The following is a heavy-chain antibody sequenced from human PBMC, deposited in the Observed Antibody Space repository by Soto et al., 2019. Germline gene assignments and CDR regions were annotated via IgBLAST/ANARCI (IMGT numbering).Heavy chain of an antibody. CDR1: GYTFTNYG. V-gene: IGHV1-18*01. CDR3: APHTLGTGMPSGY. Sequence: ASLKVSCKASGYTFTNYGVSWVRQAPGQGLEWMGWIGGYKGNTNYAQKLQGRVTLTTDTSTSTAYMELRSLRSDDTAVYYCAPHTLGTGMPSGYWGQGTLVTVSS. CDR2: IGGYKGNT. D-gene: IGHD5-18*01. J-gene: IGHJ4*02.